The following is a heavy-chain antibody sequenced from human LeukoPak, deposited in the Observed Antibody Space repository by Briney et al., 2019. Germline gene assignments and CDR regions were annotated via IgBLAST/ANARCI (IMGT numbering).Heavy chain of an antibody. V-gene: IGHV3-30*02. D-gene: IGHD6-6*01. CDR3: AKEASSWRSPYYFDY. J-gene: IGHJ4*02. CDR1: GFTFSSYG. Sequence: PGGSLRLSCAASGFTFSSYGMHWVRQAPGKGLEWVAFIRYDGSNKYYADSVKGRFTISRDNPKNTLYLQMNSLRAEDTAVYYCAKEASSWRSPYYFDYWGQGTLVTVSS. CDR2: IRYDGSNK.